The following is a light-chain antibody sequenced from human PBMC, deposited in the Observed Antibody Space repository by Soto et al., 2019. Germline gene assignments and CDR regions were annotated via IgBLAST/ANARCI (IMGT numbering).Light chain of an antibody. J-gene: IGKJ2*01. CDR3: QQHNNWPFT. CDR1: QSVSSD. V-gene: IGKV3-15*01. CDR2: GAS. Sequence: EIVMTQSPATLSVSPGERATRSCRASQSVSSDLAWYQQRPGQAPRLLIYGASTRATGIPARLSGSGSGTEFTLTISSLQSEDFAVYYCQQHNNWPFTFGQGTKLEIK.